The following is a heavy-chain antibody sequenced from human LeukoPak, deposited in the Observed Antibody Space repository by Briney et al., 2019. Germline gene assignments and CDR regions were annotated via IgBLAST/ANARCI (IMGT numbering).Heavy chain of an antibody. V-gene: IGHV3-11*04. CDR3: AELGITMIGGV. CDR2: ISSSGSTI. D-gene: IGHD3-10*02. Sequence: GGSLRLSCAASGFTFSDYNMRWIRQAPGKGLEWVSSISSSGSTIYYADSVKGRFTISRDNAKNSLYLQMNSLRAEDTAVYYCAELGITMIGGVWGKGTTVTISS. J-gene: IGHJ6*04. CDR1: GFTFSDYN.